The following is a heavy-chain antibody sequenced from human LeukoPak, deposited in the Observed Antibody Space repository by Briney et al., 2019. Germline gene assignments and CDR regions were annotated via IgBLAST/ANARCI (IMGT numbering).Heavy chain of an antibody. D-gene: IGHD4-11*01. CDR3: ARGGHRHQQLDY. Sequence: LGASVKVSCKASGYTFTGYSIYWVRQAPGQGLEWMGWINPNSGDTKYAQNFQGRVTMTRDTSITTAYVEVSRLRSDDTAIYYCARGGHRHQQLDYWGQGTLVTVSS. J-gene: IGHJ4*02. V-gene: IGHV1-2*03. CDR2: INPNSGDT. CDR1: GYTFTGYS.